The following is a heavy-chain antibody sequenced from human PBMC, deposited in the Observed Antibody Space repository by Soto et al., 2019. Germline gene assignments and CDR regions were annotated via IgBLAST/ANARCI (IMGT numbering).Heavy chain of an antibody. Sequence: ASETLSLTCSVSGDSISSGEYYWDWIRQPPGKGLEWIGTINHSGTTYYNPSLKSRVTIFVDTSKNQFSLKLSSVTAADTAVYYCARGPPEYWSSPRDYYYYGMDVWGQGTTVTVSS. CDR3: ARGPPEYWSSPRDYYYYGMDV. D-gene: IGHD1-1*01. CDR2: INHSGTT. J-gene: IGHJ6*02. V-gene: IGHV4-39*07. CDR1: GDSISSGEYY.